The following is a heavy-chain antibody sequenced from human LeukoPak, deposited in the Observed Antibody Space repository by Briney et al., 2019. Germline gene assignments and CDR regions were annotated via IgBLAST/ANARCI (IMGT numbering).Heavy chain of an antibody. V-gene: IGHV3-21*01. CDR2: ISSSGTYV. CDR3: ARASSKQLAGYLPDGFDI. Sequence: PGGSLRLPCAASGFTFSSYSMNWVRQAPGKGLEWVSSISSSGTYVYYADSVKGRFTIPRDNAKNSLSLQMNSLRADDAAVYYCARASSKQLAGYLPDGFDIWGQGTMVTVSS. CDR1: GFTFSSYS. J-gene: IGHJ3*02. D-gene: IGHD3-9*01.